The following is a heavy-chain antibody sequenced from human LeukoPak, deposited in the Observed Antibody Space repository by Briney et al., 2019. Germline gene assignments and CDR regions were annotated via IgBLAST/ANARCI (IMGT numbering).Heavy chain of an antibody. J-gene: IGHJ6*02. CDR2: ISSSGSTI. CDR3: ARASITMVRGASMAHYYGMDA. Sequence: GRSLRLSCAASGFTFSDYYMSWIRQAPGKGLEWVSYISSSGSTIYYADSVKGRFTISRDNAKNSLYLQMNSLRAEDTAVYYCARASITMVRGASMAHYYGMDAWGQGATVTVSS. CDR1: GFTFSDYY. D-gene: IGHD3-10*01. V-gene: IGHV3-11*01.